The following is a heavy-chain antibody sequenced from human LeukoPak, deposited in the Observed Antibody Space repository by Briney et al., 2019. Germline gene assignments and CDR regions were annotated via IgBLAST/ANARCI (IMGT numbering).Heavy chain of an antibody. Sequence: GGSLRLSCAASGFIVSSSYMSWVHQPPGKGLEWVSGIYTDGSTYYADSVQGRFTISRDNSKNTLYLQMNSLRADDTSVYYCVRGHYSNTLGGQGTLVTVS. J-gene: IGHJ4*02. CDR2: IYTDGST. CDR3: VRGHYSNTL. CDR1: GFIVSSSY. D-gene: IGHD4-11*01. V-gene: IGHV3-66*01.